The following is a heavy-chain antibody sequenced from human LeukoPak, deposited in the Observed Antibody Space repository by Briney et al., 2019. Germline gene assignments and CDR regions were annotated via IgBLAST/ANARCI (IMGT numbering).Heavy chain of an antibody. Sequence: DSVKVSCKASGYIFTAYYIHWLRQAPGQGLEWMGWINPNSGGTSFALNFQGRVTLTRDTSISTVYMELSRLRSDDTAVYYCARDLSGGALGAFDIWGQGTMVTVSS. CDR2: INPNSGGT. CDR3: ARDLSGGALGAFDI. CDR1: GYIFTAYY. V-gene: IGHV1-2*02. D-gene: IGHD2-15*01. J-gene: IGHJ3*02.